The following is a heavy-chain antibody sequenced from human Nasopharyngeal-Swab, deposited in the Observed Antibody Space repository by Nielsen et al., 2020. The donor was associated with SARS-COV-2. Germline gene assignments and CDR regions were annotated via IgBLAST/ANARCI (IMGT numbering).Heavy chain of an antibody. D-gene: IGHD5-18*01. V-gene: IGHV3-21*01. CDR2: ISSSSSYI. CDR1: GFTFSSYS. J-gene: IGHJ4*02. Sequence: GESLKISCAASGFTFSSYSMNWARQAPGKGLEWVSSISSSSSYIYYADSVKGRFTISRDNAKNSLYLQMNSLRAEDTAVYYCARGPGTAMATGDYWGQGTLVTVSS. CDR3: ARGPGTAMATGDY.